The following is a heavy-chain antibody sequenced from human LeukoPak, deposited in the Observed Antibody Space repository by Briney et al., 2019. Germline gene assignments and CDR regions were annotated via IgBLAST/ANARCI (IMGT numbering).Heavy chain of an antibody. V-gene: IGHV4-39*01. D-gene: IGHD2-2*01. CDR3: ASRVVPAAIDY. CDR2: IYYSGST. CDR1: GGSISSSSYY. J-gene: IGHJ4*02. Sequence: SETLSLTCTLSGGSISSSSYYWGWIRQPPGKRLEWIGSIYYSGSTYYNPSLKSRVTISVDTSKNQFSLKLNSVTAADTAVYYCASRVVPAAIDYWGQGTLVTVSS.